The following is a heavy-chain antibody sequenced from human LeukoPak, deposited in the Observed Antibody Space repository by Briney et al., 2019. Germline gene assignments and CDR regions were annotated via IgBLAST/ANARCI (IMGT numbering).Heavy chain of an antibody. V-gene: IGHV3-74*01. CDR2: INTDGSST. CDR3: ARDPDRRGYSYGFNWFDP. J-gene: IGHJ5*02. CDR1: GFTFSSYW. D-gene: IGHD5-18*01. Sequence: PGGSLRLSCTASGFTFSSYWMHWVRHAPGKGLVWVSRINTDGSSTSYADSVKGRFTISRDNAKNTLYLQMNSLRAEDTAVYYCARDPDRRGYSYGFNWFDPWGQGTLVTVSS.